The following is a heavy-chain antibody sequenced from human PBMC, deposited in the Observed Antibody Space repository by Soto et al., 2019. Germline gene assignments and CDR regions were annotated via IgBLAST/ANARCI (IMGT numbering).Heavy chain of an antibody. D-gene: IGHD6-13*01. CDR2: ISTDGSNK. CDR3: AKGYSSSWLGYFDY. J-gene: IGHJ4*02. Sequence: QVQLVDSGGGVVQPGRSLRLSCAASGFTFSTYGIHWVRQAPGKGLEWVAVISTDGSNKYYTDSVKGRFTISRDNSKNTLYLQMNSLRPEDTAVYYCAKGYSSSWLGYFDYWGQGTLVTVS. V-gene: IGHV3-30*18. CDR1: GFTFSTYG.